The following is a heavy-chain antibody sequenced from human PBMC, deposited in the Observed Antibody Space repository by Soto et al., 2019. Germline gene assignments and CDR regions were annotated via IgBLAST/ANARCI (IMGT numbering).Heavy chain of an antibody. J-gene: IGHJ4*02. D-gene: IGHD3-10*01. V-gene: IGHV3-30*04. CDR3: AKVRALAGSSMNY. CDR1: GFSLSTNT. CDR2: ISNDGRRK. Sequence: GFLRLSGAASGFSLSTNTMHWVRQVPGKGLEWVASISNDGRRKYCADSVKGRFTISRDNSKDMLFLQMNGLRVEDTAVYYCAKVRALAGSSMNYWGQGTLVTVSS.